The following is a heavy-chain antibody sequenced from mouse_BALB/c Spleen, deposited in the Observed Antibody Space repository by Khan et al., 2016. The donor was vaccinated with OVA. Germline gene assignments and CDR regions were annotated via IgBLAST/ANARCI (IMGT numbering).Heavy chain of an antibody. CDR3: ARDYWFAY. V-gene: IGHV5-6-5*01. CDR2: ISSGGST. CDR1: GFTFNNYA. J-gene: IGHJ3*01. Sequence: LGESGGGLVKPGGSLKLPCAVSGFTFNNYAMPWGRQTPEKSLEWVASISSGGSTYYTDAFKGRFTISRDNARNMLFLQMSSLRSEDTAMYCCARDYWFAYWGQGTLVTVSA.